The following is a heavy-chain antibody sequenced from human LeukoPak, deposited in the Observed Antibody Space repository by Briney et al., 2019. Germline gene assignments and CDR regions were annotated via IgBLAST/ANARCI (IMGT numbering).Heavy chain of an antibody. CDR3: AQTGPDDGYHIYFDH. Sequence: PGGSLRLSCAASGFTFSGYAMSWVRQAPGKGLEWVSTISGSGGGTYYADSVKGRFTIFRENSKNTVYLQMNSLRVEDTAVYYCAQTGPDDGYHIYFDHWGQGTLLTVSS. CDR1: GFTFSGYA. V-gene: IGHV3-23*01. CDR2: ISGSGGGT. J-gene: IGHJ4*02. D-gene: IGHD5-24*01.